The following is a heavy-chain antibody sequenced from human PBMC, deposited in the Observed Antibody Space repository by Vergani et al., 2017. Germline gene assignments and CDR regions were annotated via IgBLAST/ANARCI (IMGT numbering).Heavy chain of an antibody. V-gene: IGHV3-23*01. CDR2: ISGIGGST. D-gene: IGHD5-12*01. Sequence: EVQLLESGGGLVQPGGSLSLSCAASGFPFSSYAMSWVRQAPGKGLEWVSAISGIGGSTYYADSVKGRFTISRDNSKNTLYLQMNSLRAEDTAVYYCAKDVEATGDYWGQGTLVTVSS. CDR1: GFPFSSYA. J-gene: IGHJ4*02. CDR3: AKDVEATGDY.